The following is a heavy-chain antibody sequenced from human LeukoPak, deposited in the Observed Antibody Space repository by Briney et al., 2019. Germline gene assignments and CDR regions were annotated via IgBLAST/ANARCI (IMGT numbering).Heavy chain of an antibody. CDR2: ISENGGGT. Sequence: GGSLRLSCAASGFTFSSYAMTWVRQAPGKGLQWVSAISENGGGTYYADSVKGRFTISRDNSKNMLYLQMNSLRAEDTALYYCTKDWSASYWGQGTLVTVSS. CDR3: TKDWSASY. V-gene: IGHV3-23*01. CDR1: GFTFSSYA. J-gene: IGHJ4*02.